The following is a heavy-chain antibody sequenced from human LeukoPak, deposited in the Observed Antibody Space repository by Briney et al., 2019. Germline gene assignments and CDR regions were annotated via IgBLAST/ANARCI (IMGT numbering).Heavy chain of an antibody. CDR2: IIPIFGTA. J-gene: IGHJ4*02. CDR3: ARSGGIGITGTNDDY. D-gene: IGHD1-7*01. Sequence: SVKVSCKASGGTFSSYAISWVRQAPGQGLEWMGGIIPIFGTANYAQKFQGRVTITTDESTSTAYMELSSLRSEDTAVYYCARSGGIGITGTNDDYWGQGTLVTVSS. V-gene: IGHV1-69*05. CDR1: GGTFSSYA.